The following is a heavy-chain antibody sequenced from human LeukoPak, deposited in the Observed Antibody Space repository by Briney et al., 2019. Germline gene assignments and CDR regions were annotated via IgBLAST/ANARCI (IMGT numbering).Heavy chain of an antibody. CDR1: GYSISSGYY. Sequence: SETLSLTCTVSGYSISSGYYWGWIRQPPGEGLEWIGSIYHSGSTYYNPSLKSRVTISVDTSENQFSLKLSSVTAADTAVYYCARADPLYCSSTSCPPAEFDYWGQGTLVTVSS. CDR2: IYHSGST. V-gene: IGHV4-38-2*02. CDR3: ARADPLYCSSTSCPPAEFDY. J-gene: IGHJ4*02. D-gene: IGHD2-2*01.